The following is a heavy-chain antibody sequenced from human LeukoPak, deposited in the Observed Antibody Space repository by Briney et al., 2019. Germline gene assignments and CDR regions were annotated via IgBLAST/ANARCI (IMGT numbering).Heavy chain of an antibody. CDR1: GGTFSSYA. D-gene: IGHD4-17*01. J-gene: IGHJ4*02. V-gene: IGHV1-69*04. CDR2: IIPILGIA. CDR3: ARGDYGDYSGLSDY. Sequence: SVKVSCKASGGTFSSYAISWVRQAPGQGLEWMGRIIPILGIANYAQKFQGRVTITADKSTSTAYMELSSLRSEDTAVYYCARGDYGDYSGLSDYWGQGTLVTVSS.